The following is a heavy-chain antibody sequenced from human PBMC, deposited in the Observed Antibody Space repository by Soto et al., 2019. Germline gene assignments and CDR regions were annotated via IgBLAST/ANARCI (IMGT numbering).Heavy chain of an antibody. D-gene: IGHD5-12*01. CDR2: INPNSGGT. Sequence: GASVKVSCKASGYTFTGYYMHWVRQAPGQGLEWMGWINPNSGGTNYAQKFQGRVTMTRDTSISTAYMELSRLRSDDTAVYYCARDSGYDCYYGMDVWGQGTTVTVSS. J-gene: IGHJ6*02. CDR3: ARDSGYDCYYGMDV. CDR1: GYTFTGYY. V-gene: IGHV1-2*02.